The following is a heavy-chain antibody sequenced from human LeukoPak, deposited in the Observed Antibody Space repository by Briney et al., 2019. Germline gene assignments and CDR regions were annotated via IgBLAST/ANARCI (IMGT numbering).Heavy chain of an antibody. V-gene: IGHV5-51*01. J-gene: IGHJ6*02. CDR3: ARSPTTVTNYYYGMDV. CDR1: GSIFTSYW. Sequence: GASLQISCEGSGSIFTSYWIGWVRQLPGKGLEWMGIIYPGDSDTRYSPSFQGQVTISADKSISTAYLQWSSLKASDTAMYYCARSPTTVTNYYYGMDVWGQGTTVTVSS. CDR2: IYPGDSDT. D-gene: IGHD4-17*01.